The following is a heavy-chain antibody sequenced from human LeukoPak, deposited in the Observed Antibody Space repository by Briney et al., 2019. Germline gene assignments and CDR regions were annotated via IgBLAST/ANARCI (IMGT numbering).Heavy chain of an antibody. CDR1: GYNFTSYW. D-gene: IGHD6-19*01. Sequence: GESLKISCKGSGYNFTSYWISWVRQMPGKGLEWMGRIDPSDSYTNYSPSFQGHVTISTDTSISTAYLQWSSLRASDTAMYYCARLAVAGTLSWFDPWGQGTLVTVSS. CDR3: ARLAVAGTLSWFDP. V-gene: IGHV5-10-1*01. CDR2: IDPSDSYT. J-gene: IGHJ5*02.